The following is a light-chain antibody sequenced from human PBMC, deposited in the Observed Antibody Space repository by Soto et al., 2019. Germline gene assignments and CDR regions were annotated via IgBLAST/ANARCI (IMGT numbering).Light chain of an antibody. J-gene: IGKJ4*01. Sequence: EIVLTQSPATLSLSPGERATLSCRASQSVSSYLAWYQQKPGQAPRLLIYDASNRATGIPARFSGSGSGTDFTLTISSLEPEDFAVYYCQQRSIPRLTFGGGTKVDIK. V-gene: IGKV3-11*01. CDR3: QQRSIPRLT. CDR2: DAS. CDR1: QSVSSY.